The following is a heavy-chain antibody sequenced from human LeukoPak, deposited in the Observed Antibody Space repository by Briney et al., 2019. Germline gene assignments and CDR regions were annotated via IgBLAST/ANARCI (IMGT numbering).Heavy chain of an antibody. CDR1: GFTSSAYD. CDR2: SGTVGDT. J-gene: IGHJ4*02. Sequence: GGSLRLSCAASGFTSSAYDMHWVRQITGGGLEWVTTSGTVGDTFYSDSVKGRFTISRENAKNSVHLQMNSLRVEDSAIYFCVRAAMPYIINGRRFDYWGQGTLVTVSS. CDR3: VRAAMPYIINGRRFDY. V-gene: IGHV3-13*04. D-gene: IGHD2-2*01.